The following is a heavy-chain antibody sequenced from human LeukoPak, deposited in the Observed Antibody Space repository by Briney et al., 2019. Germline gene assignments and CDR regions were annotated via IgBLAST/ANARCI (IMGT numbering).Heavy chain of an antibody. V-gene: IGHV4-31*03. CDR1: GGSINDYY. J-gene: IGHJ3*02. CDR3: ARDRANLDI. CDR2: IYYSGFT. D-gene: IGHD3-10*01. Sequence: PSETLSLTCSVSGGSINDYYWSWIRQHPGMGLEWIGYIYYSGFTYYNTALKSRVTISMDKSKNQFSLKLRSVNAADTAVYYCARDRANLDIWGQGTMVTVSS.